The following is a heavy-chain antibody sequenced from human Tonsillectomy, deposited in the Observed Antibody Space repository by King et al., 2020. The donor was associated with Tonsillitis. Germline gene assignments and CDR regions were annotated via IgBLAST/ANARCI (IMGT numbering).Heavy chain of an antibody. CDR3: AKYTAVAGNTFRWFDP. V-gene: IGHV3-23*04. CDR1: GFTFSSNA. D-gene: IGHD6-19*01. CDR2: ISGLGGTT. J-gene: IGHJ5*02. Sequence: VQLVESGGALVQPGGSLRLSCAVSGFTFSSNAMTWVRQAPGKGLEWVSVISGLGGTTYYADSVKSRFTISRDNSKNTLYLQMNSLRAEDTAIYYCAKYTAVAGNTFRWFDPWGQGTLVTVSS.